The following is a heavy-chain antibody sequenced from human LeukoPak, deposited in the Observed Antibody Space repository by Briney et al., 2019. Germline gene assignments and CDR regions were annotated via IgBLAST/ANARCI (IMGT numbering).Heavy chain of an antibody. CDR2: ISSSGSTI. D-gene: IGHD3-16*01. CDR1: GFTFSSYE. V-gene: IGHV3-48*03. Sequence: GGSLRLSCAASGFTFSSYEMNWVRQAPGKGLEWVSYISSSGSTIYYADSVKGRFTISRDNAKNSLYLQMNSLRAEDTAVYYCANLNYVYYEGIWGQGTMVTVSS. J-gene: IGHJ3*02. CDR3: ANLNYVYYEGI.